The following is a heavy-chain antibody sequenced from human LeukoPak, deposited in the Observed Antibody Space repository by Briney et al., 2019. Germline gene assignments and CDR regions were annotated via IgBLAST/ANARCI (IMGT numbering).Heavy chain of an antibody. D-gene: IGHD6-19*01. CDR1: GFTFSSYT. CDR2: IGGNGDST. J-gene: IGHJ4*02. V-gene: IGHV3-23*01. CDR3: AKDRIAVASRGYFDY. Sequence: GGSLRLSCGASGFTFSSYTMSWVRQAPGKGLEWVSAIGGNGDSTYHADSVKGRFTISRDNSKNTLYLQMNSLRAEDTAVYYCAKDRIAVASRGYFDYWGQGTLVTVSS.